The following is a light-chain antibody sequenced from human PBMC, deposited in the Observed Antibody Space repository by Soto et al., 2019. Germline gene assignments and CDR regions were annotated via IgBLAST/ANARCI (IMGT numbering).Light chain of an antibody. CDR2: KAS. J-gene: IGKJ4*01. V-gene: IGKV1-5*03. CDR1: QSISSW. CDR3: QQYYSYSPLT. Sequence: DIQMTQSPSTLSASVGDRVTITCRASQSISSWLAWYQQKPGKAPKLLIYKASTLKSGVPSRFSGSGSGTEFTLTISSLQPDDFTTYYCQQYYSYSPLTFGGGTKVDIK.